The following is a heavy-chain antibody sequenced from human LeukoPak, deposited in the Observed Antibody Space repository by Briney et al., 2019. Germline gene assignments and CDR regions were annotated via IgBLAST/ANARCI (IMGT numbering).Heavy chain of an antibody. CDR1: GFNFRRYN. CDR3: ARYSGTYRDY. Sequence: PGGAPRISCGAPGFNFRRYNMNLGRPAPREGAEWVSSISSGSTSTFYADSVKGRFTISRDNAKNSLYLQMDSLRAEDTALYYCARYSGTYRDYWGQGTLVTVSS. J-gene: IGHJ4*02. CDR2: ISSGSTST. V-gene: IGHV3-21*01. D-gene: IGHD1-26*01.